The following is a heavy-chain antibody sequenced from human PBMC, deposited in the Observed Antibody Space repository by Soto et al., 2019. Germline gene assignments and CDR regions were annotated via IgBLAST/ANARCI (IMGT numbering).Heavy chain of an antibody. CDR3: VRRHVSATGIDWFDP. V-gene: IGHV1-3*01. Sequence: GXSVKVSYKASGYTLTSYGIHWVRQAPGQRLEWMGWINAANGDTKYSPKFQGRVTITMDTSASTAYMELSSLRSEDTAVYYCVRRHVSATGIDWFDPWGQGTLVTVYS. CDR1: GYTLTSYG. J-gene: IGHJ5*02. CDR2: INAANGDT. D-gene: IGHD6-13*01.